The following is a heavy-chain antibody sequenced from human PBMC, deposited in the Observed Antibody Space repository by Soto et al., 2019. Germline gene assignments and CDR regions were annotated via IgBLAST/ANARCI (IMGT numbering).Heavy chain of an antibody. V-gene: IGHV4-59*01. CDR2: IYYSGSI. D-gene: IGHD3-9*01. Sequence: QVQLQESGPGLVKPSETLSLTCTVSGGSISSSYWSWIRQPPGKGLEWIGYIYYSGSINYNPSLKSRVTMSVDTSKKKFSLMLNSVTAADTAVYYCARVYYDILTGYYYAMDVWGQGTTVTVSS. CDR1: GGSISSSY. J-gene: IGHJ6*02. CDR3: ARVYYDILTGYYYAMDV.